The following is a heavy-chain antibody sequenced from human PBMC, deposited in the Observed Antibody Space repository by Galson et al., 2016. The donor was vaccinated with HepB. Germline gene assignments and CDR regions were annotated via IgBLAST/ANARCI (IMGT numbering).Heavy chain of an antibody. V-gene: IGHV3-30*18. CDR3: AKRHEYCPPVGCSVDY. CDR2: DSMDGRRK. D-gene: IGHD2/OR15-2a*01. Sequence: SLRLSCAGSGFIFRGYGMHWVRQAPGKGLEWVAADSMDGRRKFYADSVKGRFTISRDNSNNMLFLHMDSLRPDDTAVYYCAKRHEYCPPVGCSVDYWGQGTLVSVSS. CDR1: GFIFRGYG. J-gene: IGHJ4*02.